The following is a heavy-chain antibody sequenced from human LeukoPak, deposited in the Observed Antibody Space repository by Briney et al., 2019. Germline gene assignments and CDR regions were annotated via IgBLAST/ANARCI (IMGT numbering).Heavy chain of an antibody. CDR1: GFTFDDYA. CDR2: ISWNSGSI. Sequence: PGGSLRLSCAASGFTFDDYAMHWVRQAPGKGLEWASGISWNSGSIGYADSVKGRFTISRDNAKNSLYLQMNSLRAEDTALYYCAKGAGLGTMIVVALYYFDYWGQGTLVTVSS. D-gene: IGHD3-22*01. V-gene: IGHV3-9*01. CDR3: AKGAGLGTMIVVALYYFDY. J-gene: IGHJ4*02.